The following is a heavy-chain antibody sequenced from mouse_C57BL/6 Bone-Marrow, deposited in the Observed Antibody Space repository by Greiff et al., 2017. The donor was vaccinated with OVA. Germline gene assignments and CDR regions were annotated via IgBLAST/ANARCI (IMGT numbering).Heavy chain of an antibody. CDR2: IDPETGGP. J-gene: IGHJ3*01. D-gene: IGHD2-2*01. Sequence: LVESGAELVRPGASVTLSCKASGYTFTDYEMHWVKQTPVHGLEWIGAIDPETGGPAYNQKFKGKAILTADKSSSTAYMELRSLTSEDSAVYYCTRRPYGSHWFAYWGQGTLVTVSA. CDR3: TRRPYGSHWFAY. CDR1: GYTFTDYE. V-gene: IGHV1-15*01.